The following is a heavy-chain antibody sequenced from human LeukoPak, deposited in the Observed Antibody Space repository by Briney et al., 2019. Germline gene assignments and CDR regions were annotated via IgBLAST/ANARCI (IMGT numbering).Heavy chain of an antibody. J-gene: IGHJ4*02. CDR3: ARLLAYGSGNYNTRPVDY. V-gene: IGHV3-74*01. CDR2: INNDGSST. Sequence: GGSLRLSCAASGFTFNNYWMHWVRQVPGKGLVWVSCINNDGSSTNYTDSVKGRFTISRDNAKNTLYLQMNSLRAEDTAVYYCARLLAYGSGNYNTRPVDYWGQGTLVTVSS. D-gene: IGHD3-10*01. CDR1: GFTFNNYW.